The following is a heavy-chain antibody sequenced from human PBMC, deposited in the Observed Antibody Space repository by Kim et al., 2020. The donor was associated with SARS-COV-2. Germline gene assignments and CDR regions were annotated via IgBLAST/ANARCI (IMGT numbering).Heavy chain of an antibody. CDR1: GDSISSSSYY. CDR2: MYYSGST. Sequence: SETLSLTCTVSGDSISSSSYYWGWIRQPPGKGLEWIGSMYYSGSTYYNPSLKSRVTISVDTSKNQFSLKLRSVTAADTAVYYCATDRGYSGSYWYNWFDPWGQGTLVTVSS. D-gene: IGHD1-26*01. J-gene: IGHJ5*02. CDR3: ATDRGYSGSYWYNWFDP. V-gene: IGHV4-39*07.